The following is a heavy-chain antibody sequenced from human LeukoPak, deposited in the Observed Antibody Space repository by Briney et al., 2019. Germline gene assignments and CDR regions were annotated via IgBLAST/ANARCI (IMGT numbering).Heavy chain of an antibody. D-gene: IGHD6-13*01. CDR1: RFTFSSYA. CDR2: ISHDGSNK. V-gene: IGHV3-30-3*01. CDR3: ARAPGSSSSWSYFDF. J-gene: IGHJ4*02. Sequence: PGGSLRLPCAASRFTFSSYAIHWVRQAPGKGLEWVAVISHDGSNKNYADSVKGRFTISRDNSKNTLYLQMNSLRAEDTAVYYCARAPGSSSSWSYFDFWGRGTLVTVTS.